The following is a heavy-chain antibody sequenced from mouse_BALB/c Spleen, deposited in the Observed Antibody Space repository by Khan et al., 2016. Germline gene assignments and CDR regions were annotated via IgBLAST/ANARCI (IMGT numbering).Heavy chain of an antibody. J-gene: IGHJ3*01. CDR2: IWPGGRT. Sequence: QVQLKESGPGLVAPSQSLSITCTVSGFSLTNSGVHWIRQPPGKGLEWLGVIWPGGRTDYNSALMSRLSITKDNSHNQVFVKMISLQTDDTAMYYCAREDQDSDAWFASWGQGTLVIVSA. CDR1: GFSLTNSG. V-gene: IGHV2-9*02. CDR3: AREDQDSDAWFAS.